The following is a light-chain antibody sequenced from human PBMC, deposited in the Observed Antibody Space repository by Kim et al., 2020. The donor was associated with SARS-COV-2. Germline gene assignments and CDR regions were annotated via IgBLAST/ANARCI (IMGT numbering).Light chain of an antibody. Sequence: SASVEDRVTVTCRASQAIRKFVAWYQQKPGKIPKLLIHAVSTLHSGVPSRFSGGGSGTDFTLTIRGLQPEDVATYYCQTYDTVPYNFGQGTKLEI. CDR2: AVS. CDR3: QTYDTVPYN. V-gene: IGKV1-27*01. J-gene: IGKJ2*01. CDR1: QAIRKF.